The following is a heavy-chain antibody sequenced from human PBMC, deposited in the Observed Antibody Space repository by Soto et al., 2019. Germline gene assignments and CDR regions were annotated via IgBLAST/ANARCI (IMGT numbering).Heavy chain of an antibody. V-gene: IGHV4-31*03. J-gene: IGHJ5*02. D-gene: IGHD3-22*01. CDR2: IYYSGST. CDR1: GGSISSGGYY. Sequence: QVQLQESGPGLVKPSQTLSLTCTVSGGSISSGGYYWSWIRQHPGKGLEWIGYIYYSGSTYYNPSLQSRVTISVDTSKNQFSLKLSSVTAADTAVYYCARRALGYYYDSSGLGWFDPWGQGTLVTVSS. CDR3: ARRALGYYYDSSGLGWFDP.